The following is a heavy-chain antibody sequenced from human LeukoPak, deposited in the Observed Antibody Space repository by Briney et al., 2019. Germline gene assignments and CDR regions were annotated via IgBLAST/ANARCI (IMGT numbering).Heavy chain of an antibody. CDR3: AKMAVSAAIFAY. CDR2: IRYDGSSE. D-gene: IGHD2-2*01. Sequence: GGSLRLSCAASGFTFSSYSMHWVRQAPGKGLEWVAFIRYDGSSEYYADSVKGRFTISIDNSKNTLYLQMNSLRVEDTAVYSCAKMAVSAAIFAYWGQGTLVTVSS. CDR1: GFTFSSYS. V-gene: IGHV3-30*02. J-gene: IGHJ4*02.